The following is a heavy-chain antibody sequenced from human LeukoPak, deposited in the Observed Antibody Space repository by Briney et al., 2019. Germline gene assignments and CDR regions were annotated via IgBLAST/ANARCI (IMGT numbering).Heavy chain of an antibody. V-gene: IGHV1-2*06. Sequence: ASVKVSCKASGYTFTVYYIHWVRQAPGQGLEWMGRINPNSGGTNYAQKFQGRVTMTRDTSISTAYMQLSRLTSDDTAVYYCAREPMVRDFNWFDPWGQGTLVTVSS. J-gene: IGHJ5*02. D-gene: IGHD3-10*01. CDR2: INPNSGGT. CDR1: GYTFTVYY. CDR3: AREPMVRDFNWFDP.